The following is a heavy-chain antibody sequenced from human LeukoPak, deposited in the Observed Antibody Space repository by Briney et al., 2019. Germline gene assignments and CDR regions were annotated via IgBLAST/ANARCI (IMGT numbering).Heavy chain of an antibody. V-gene: IGHV4-59*08. CDR2: IFYSGST. CDR3: ARHERDASLDHALDI. Sequence: SETLSLTCTVSGGSISGYYWSWIRQPPGKELEWIGYIFYSGSTNYSPSLKSRVTISVATSKNQFSLKLSSVTAADTAVYYCARHERDASLDHALDIWGQGTMVTVSS. J-gene: IGHJ3*02. CDR1: GGSISGYY. D-gene: IGHD5-24*01.